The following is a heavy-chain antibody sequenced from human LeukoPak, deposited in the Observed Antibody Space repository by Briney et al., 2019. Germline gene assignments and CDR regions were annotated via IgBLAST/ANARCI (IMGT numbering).Heavy chain of an antibody. J-gene: IGHJ6*03. CDR3: ARQSQQLVKGHPYYYYYMDV. D-gene: IGHD6-13*01. CDR1: GYSFTSYW. CDR2: IYPGDSDT. V-gene: IGHV5-51*01. Sequence: MRGESLKISCKGSGYSFTSYWIGWVRQMPGKGLEWMGIIYPGDSDTRYSPSFQGQVTISADKSISTAYLQWSSLKASDTAMYYCARQSQQLVKGHPYYYYYMDVWGKGTTVTTSS.